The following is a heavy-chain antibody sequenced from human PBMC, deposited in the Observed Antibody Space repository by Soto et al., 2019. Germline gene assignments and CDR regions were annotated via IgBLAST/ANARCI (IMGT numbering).Heavy chain of an antibody. J-gene: IGHJ6*02. V-gene: IGHV1-69*06. CDR1: GGTFSSYA. CDR2: IIPIFGTA. CDR3: ARLNYYGSGSYSHYYYYYGMDV. Sequence: SVKVSCKASGGTFSSYAISWVRQAPGQGLEWMGGIIPIFGTANYAQKFQGRVTITADKSTSTAYMELSSLRSEDTAVYYCARLNYYGSGSYSHYYYYYGMDVWGQGTTVTV. D-gene: IGHD3-10*01.